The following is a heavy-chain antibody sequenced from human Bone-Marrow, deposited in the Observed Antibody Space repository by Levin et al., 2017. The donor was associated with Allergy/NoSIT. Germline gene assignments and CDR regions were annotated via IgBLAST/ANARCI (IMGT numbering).Heavy chain of an antibody. J-gene: IGHJ4*02. D-gene: IGHD5-18*01. CDR3: TGWIQLWLRSSYDSSVY. Sequence: GGSLRLSCAASGFTFSGSAMHWVRQASGKGLEWVGRIRSKANSYATAYAASVKGRFTISRDDSKNTAYLQMNSLKTEDTAVYYCTGWIQLWLRSSYDSSVYWGQGTLVTVSS. CDR2: IRSKANSYAT. V-gene: IGHV3-73*01. CDR1: GFTFSGSA.